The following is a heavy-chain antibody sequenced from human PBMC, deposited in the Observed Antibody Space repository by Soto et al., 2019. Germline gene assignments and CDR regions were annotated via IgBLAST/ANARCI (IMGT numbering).Heavy chain of an antibody. V-gene: IGHV4-30-4*01. CDR3: ARVGPTTAQYSFFDY. CDR2: IYYSGST. D-gene: IGHD5-18*01. Sequence: SETLSLTCTVSGGSISSGDYYWSWIRQPPGKGLEWIGYIYYSGSTYYNPSLKSRVTISVDTSKNQFSLKLSSVTAADTAVYYCARVGPTTAQYSFFDYWGQGXLVTVSS. J-gene: IGHJ4*02. CDR1: GGSISSGDYY.